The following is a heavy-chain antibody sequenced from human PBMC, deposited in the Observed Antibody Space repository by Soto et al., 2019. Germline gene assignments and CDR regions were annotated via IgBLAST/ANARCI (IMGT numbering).Heavy chain of an antibody. V-gene: IGHV6-1*01. CDR2: RYYRSRWQT. CDR3: ARLIGNSWLDS. CDR1: GDSVSTNDAT. D-gene: IGHD3-16*01. J-gene: IGHJ5*01. Sequence: SQTLSLTCAISGDSVSTNDATWDWIRQSPSRGLEWLGRRYYRSRWQTVYAVSVKSRISINPDTSNNQVSLQLNSVTPDDTAVYYCARLIGNSWLDSWGQGTLVTVSS.